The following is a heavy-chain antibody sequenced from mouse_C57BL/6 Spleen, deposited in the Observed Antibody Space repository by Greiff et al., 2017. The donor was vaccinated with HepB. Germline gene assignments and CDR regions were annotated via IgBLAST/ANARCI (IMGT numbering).Heavy chain of an antibody. CDR1: GYTFTSYW. D-gene: IGHD1-1*01. CDR2: IDPSDSYT. J-gene: IGHJ1*03. CDR3: ARVDYYYGSSYADWYFDV. Sequence: QVQLQQPGAELVRPGTSVKLSCKASGYTFTSYWMHWVKQRPGQGLEWIGVIDPSDSYTNYNQKFKGKATLTVDTSSSTAYMQLSSLTSEDSAVYYCARVDYYYGSSYADWYFDVWGTGTTVTVSS. V-gene: IGHV1-59*01.